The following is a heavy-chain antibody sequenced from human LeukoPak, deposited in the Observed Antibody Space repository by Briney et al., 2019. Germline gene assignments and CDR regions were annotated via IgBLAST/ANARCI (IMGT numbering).Heavy chain of an antibody. D-gene: IGHD4-23*01. CDR1: GFTFTSYW. Sequence: GGSLRLSCAASGFTFTSYWMTWVRQAPGKGLEWVANINEDGGGRYYVDSVKGRFTISRDNAENSLYLQMNSLRAEDTAVYYCARDETVTTLVSYYYYGMDVWGQGTTVTVSS. CDR3: ARDETVTTLVSYYYYGMDV. CDR2: INEDGGGR. V-gene: IGHV3-7*01. J-gene: IGHJ6*02.